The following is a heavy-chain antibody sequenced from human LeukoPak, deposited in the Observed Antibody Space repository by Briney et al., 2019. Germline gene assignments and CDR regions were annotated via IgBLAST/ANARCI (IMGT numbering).Heavy chain of an antibody. CDR2: ISSSGST. CDR1: GDSISSGDYY. D-gene: IGHD3-10*01. CDR3: ARSHDSGSYLVWFDP. Sequence: SETLSLTCTVSGDSISSGDYYWSWIRQPAGKGLEWIGGISSSGSTYYNPSLKSRVTISVDTSKNQFSLKLRSVTAADTAVYYCARSHDSGSYLVWFDPWGQGTLVTVSS. J-gene: IGHJ5*02. V-gene: IGHV4-39*01.